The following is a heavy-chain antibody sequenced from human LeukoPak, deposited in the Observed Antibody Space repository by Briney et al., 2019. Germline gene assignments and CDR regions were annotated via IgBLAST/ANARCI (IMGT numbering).Heavy chain of an antibody. CDR1: GFTFSSYA. V-gene: IGHV3-23*01. CDR2: ISGSGGST. CDR3: AKGKVNHDGALDA. J-gene: IGHJ3*01. D-gene: IGHD2-21*01. Sequence: GGSLRLSCAASGFTFSSYAMSWVRQAPGKGLEWVSAISGSGGSTYYAVSVKGRFTISRDNSKNTLYLQMNSLRAEDTAVYYCAKGKVNHDGALDAWGQGTLVTVSS.